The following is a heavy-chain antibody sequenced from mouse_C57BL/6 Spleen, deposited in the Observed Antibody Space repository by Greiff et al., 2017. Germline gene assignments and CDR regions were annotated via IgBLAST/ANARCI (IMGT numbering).Heavy chain of an antibody. Sequence: VQLQQSGPELVKPGASVKMSCKASGYTFTDYNMHWVKQSHGKSLEWIGYINPNNGGTSYNQKFKGKATFTVNKSSSTAYMELRSLTSEDSAVYYCARGDYGSSYNAMDYWGQGTSGTVSS. V-gene: IGHV1-22*01. CDR1: GYTFTDYN. CDR2: INPNNGGT. J-gene: IGHJ4*01. CDR3: ARGDYGSSYNAMDY. D-gene: IGHD1-1*01.